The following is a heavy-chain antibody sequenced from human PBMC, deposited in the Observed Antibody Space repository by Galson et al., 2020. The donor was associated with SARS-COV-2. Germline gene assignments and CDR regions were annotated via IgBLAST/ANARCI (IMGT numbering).Heavy chain of an antibody. CDR1: GGSISSSNW. D-gene: IGHD6-13*01. CDR2: IYHSGST. V-gene: IGHV4-4*02. CDR3: ARVGYSSSWYNYLDY. J-gene: IGHJ4*02. Sequence: SETLSLTCAVSGGSISSSNWWSWVRQPPGKGLEWIGEIYHSGSTNYNPSLKSRVTISVDTSKNQFSLKLSSVTAADTAVYYCARVGYSSSWYNYLDYWGQGTLVTVAS.